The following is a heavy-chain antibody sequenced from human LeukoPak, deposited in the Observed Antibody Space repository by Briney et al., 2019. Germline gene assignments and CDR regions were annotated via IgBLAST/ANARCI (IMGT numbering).Heavy chain of an antibody. D-gene: IGHD2-15*01. CDR1: GFTFSSYN. CDR2: ISSSSSYI. J-gene: IGHJ4*02. CDR3: ARDAVVVVAASGPGYYFDY. Sequence: GGSLRLSCAASGFTFSSYNMNWVRQAPGKGLEWVSSISSSSSYIYYADSVKGRFTISRDNAKNSLYLQMNSLRAEVTAVYNCARDAVVVVAASGPGYYFDYWGQGTLVTVSS. V-gene: IGHV3-21*01.